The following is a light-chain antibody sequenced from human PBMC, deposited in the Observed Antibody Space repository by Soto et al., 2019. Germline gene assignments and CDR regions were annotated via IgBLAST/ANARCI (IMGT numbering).Light chain of an antibody. V-gene: IGKV1-5*01. CDR1: QSIRSW. J-gene: IGKJ1*01. Sequence: DIQMTQSPSTLSSSVGDRVTITCRASQSIRSWLAWYQQKPGKAPKLLIYDASSLQSGVPSRFSGSGSGTEFTLTISGLQPDDFATYYCQQYDSYWGTFGQGTKVDIK. CDR2: DAS. CDR3: QQYDSYWGT.